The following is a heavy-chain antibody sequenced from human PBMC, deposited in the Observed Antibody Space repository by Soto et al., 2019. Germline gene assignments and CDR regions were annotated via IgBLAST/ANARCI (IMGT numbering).Heavy chain of an antibody. CDR2: ISSTSRTI. CDR3: ARDFDCADGVCYTGYYYFGLDV. CDR1: GFTFSSYS. D-gene: IGHD2-8*01. V-gene: IGHV3-48*02. J-gene: IGHJ6*02. Sequence: PGGSLRLSCVVSGFTFSSYSMNWVRQTPGKGLEWLSYISSTSRTIYHADSVKGRFTISRDNAKNSLYLQMNSLRDEDTAVYYCARDFDCADGVCYTGYYYFGLDVRGQGTTVTVSS.